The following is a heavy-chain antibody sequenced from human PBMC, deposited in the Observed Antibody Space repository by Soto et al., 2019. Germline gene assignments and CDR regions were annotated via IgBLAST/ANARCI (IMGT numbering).Heavy chain of an antibody. CDR1: GVIFSRHA. D-gene: IGHD3-22*01. J-gene: IGHJ5*02. CDR3: ARTRTHDYESDGYYGHQFDD. Sequence: QVRLVESGAGVKKTGSSVKVSCKISGVIFSRHAIDWVRQAPGQGLEWLGGIAPKLGTVIYAHNFQARVTISAYELTNTSYRDLSGRTFEDTAVYYCARTRTHDYESDGYYGHQFDDWGQGTLVTVSS. V-gene: IGHV1-69*01. CDR2: IAPKLGTV.